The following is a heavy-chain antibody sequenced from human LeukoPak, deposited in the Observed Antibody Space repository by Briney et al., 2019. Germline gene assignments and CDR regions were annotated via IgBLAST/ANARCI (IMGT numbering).Heavy chain of an antibody. CDR1: GGTFSSYA. J-gene: IGHJ2*01. D-gene: IGHD3-3*01. CDR3: ARGLLRFLEGPAPIVHFDL. Sequence: SVKFSCKASGGTFSSYAISWVRQAPGQGLEWMGGIIPIFGTANYAQKFQGRVTITTDESTSTAYMELSSLRSEDTAVYYCARGLLRFLEGPAPIVHFDLWGRGTLVTVSS. CDR2: IIPIFGTA. V-gene: IGHV1-69*05.